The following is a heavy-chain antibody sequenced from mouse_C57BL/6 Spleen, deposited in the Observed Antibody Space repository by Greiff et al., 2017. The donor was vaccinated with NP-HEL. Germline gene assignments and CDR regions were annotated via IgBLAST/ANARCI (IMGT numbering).Heavy chain of an antibody. CDR3: ARGGSTMVTGDY. Sequence: VQLQQPGAELVKPGASVKLSCKASGCTFTSYWMQWVKQRPGQGLEWIGELDPSDSYPNYNQKFKGKATLTVDTSSSTAYMQLSSLTSEDSAVYYCARGGSTMVTGDYWGQGTTLTVSS. CDR1: GCTFTSYW. J-gene: IGHJ2*01. CDR2: LDPSDSYP. D-gene: IGHD2-2*01. V-gene: IGHV1-50*01.